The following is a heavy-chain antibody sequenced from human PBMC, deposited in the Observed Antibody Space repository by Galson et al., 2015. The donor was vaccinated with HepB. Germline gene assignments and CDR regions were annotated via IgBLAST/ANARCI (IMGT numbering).Heavy chain of an antibody. Sequence: LSLTCTGSGVSINSGGYHWNWIRQHPGIGLEWLGYRSSTRSNSNPSLRGRLTISLDTSKNQFSLKLSSVTAADTAVYYCALSPTYGSGNFGWFAPWGQGSLVTVSS. CDR1: GVSINSGGYH. CDR2: RSSTRS. D-gene: IGHD3-10*01. CDR3: ALSPTYGSGNFGWFAP. V-gene: IGHV4-31*03. J-gene: IGHJ5*02.